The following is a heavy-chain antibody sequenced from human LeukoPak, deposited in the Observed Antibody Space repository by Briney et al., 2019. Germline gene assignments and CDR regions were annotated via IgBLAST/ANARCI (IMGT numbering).Heavy chain of an antibody. CDR2: INPNSGGT. J-gene: IGHJ5*02. CDR1: GYTFTGYY. CDR3: ARAYGDYRTLDNWFDP. D-gene: IGHD4-17*01. V-gene: IGHV1-2*04. Sequence: ASVKVSCKASGYTFTGYYMHWVRQAPGQGLEWMGWINPNSGGTNYAQKFQGWVTMTRDTSISTAYMELSRLRSDDTAVYYCARAYGDYRTLDNWFDPWGQGTLVTVSS.